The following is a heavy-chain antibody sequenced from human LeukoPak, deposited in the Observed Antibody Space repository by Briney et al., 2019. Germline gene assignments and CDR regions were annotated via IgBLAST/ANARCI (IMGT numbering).Heavy chain of an antibody. Sequence: PSETLSLTCTVSGDSISSGDYYWSWIRQPAGKGLEWIGRISSSGSTNYNPSLKSRVTISVDTSKNQFSLKLSSVTAADTAVYYCARGGYSYGSFTGYYMDVWGKGTTVTISS. V-gene: IGHV4-61*02. CDR1: GDSISSGDYY. J-gene: IGHJ6*03. CDR2: ISSSGST. D-gene: IGHD5-18*01. CDR3: ARGGYSYGSFTGYYMDV.